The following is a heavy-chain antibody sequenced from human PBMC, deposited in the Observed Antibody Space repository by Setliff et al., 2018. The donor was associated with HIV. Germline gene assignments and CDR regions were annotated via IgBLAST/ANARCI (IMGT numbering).Heavy chain of an antibody. D-gene: IGHD6-19*01. Sequence: SETLSLTCTVSGDSISSGGYYWSWIRQPAGKGLEWIGRIYTSGSTNYNPSLKSRVTISGDSSKNQVSLMLSSVTAADTAVYFCARVPSSGWYGGHHYMDVWGKGAAVTVS. CDR2: IYTSGST. CDR3: ARVPSSGWYGGHHYMDV. CDR1: GDSISSGGYY. V-gene: IGHV4-61*02. J-gene: IGHJ6*03.